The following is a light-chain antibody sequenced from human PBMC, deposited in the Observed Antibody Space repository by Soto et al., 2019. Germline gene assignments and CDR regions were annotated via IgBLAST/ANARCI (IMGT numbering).Light chain of an antibody. CDR2: EGS. V-gene: IGLV2-23*01. Sequence: QSALTQPASVSGSPGQSITISCTGTSSDVGSYNLVSWYQQHPSKAPKLMIYEGSKRPSGVSNRFSGSKSGNTASLTISGLQAEDEADYYCCSYAGSSTLVVFGGGTKLTVL. CDR3: CSYAGSSTLVV. CDR1: SSDVGSYNL. J-gene: IGLJ2*01.